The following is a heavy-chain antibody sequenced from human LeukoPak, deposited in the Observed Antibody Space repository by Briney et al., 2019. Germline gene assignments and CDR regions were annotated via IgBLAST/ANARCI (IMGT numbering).Heavy chain of an antibody. CDR2: ISSNGGST. V-gene: IGHV3-64D*06. Sequence: GGSLRLSCSASGFTFSSYAMHWVRQAPGKGLEYVSAISSNGGSTYYTDSVKGRFTISRDNSKNTLYLQMSSLRAEDTAVYYCVKGTGLGISNWFDPWGQGTLVTVSS. D-gene: IGHD7-27*01. CDR1: GFTFSSYA. CDR3: VKGTGLGISNWFDP. J-gene: IGHJ5*02.